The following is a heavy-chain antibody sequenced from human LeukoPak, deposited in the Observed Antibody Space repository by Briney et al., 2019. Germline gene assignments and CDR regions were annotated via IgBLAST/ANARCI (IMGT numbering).Heavy chain of an antibody. Sequence: GASVKVSCKASGYTFTGYYMHWVRQAPGQGLECVGRINPNSGGTNYAQKFQGRVTMTRDTSISTAYMELSRLRSDDTAVYYCARDRSGPSGYSSSWVDYWGQGTLVTVSS. CDR2: INPNSGGT. CDR1: GYTFTGYY. CDR3: ARDRSGPSGYSSSWVDY. D-gene: IGHD6-13*01. J-gene: IGHJ4*02. V-gene: IGHV1-2*06.